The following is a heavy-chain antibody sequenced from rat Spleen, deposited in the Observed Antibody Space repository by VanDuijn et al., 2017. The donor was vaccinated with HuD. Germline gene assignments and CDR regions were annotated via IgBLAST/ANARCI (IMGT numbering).Heavy chain of an antibody. CDR2: ITNTGGST. CDR3: TSRWDGFVY. D-gene: IGHD5-1*01. J-gene: IGHJ3*01. CDR1: GFTFNNYD. Sequence: EVQLVESGGGLVRPGRSMKLSCAASGFTFNNYDMAWVRQAPTKGLDWVASITNTGGSTYYPDSVRGRFTISRDNAKSTLYLQMNSLRSEDTATYYCTSRWDGFVYWGQGTLVTVSS. V-gene: IGHV5-25*01.